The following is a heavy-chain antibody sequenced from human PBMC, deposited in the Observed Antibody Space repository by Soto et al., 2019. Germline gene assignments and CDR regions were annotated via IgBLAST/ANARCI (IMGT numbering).Heavy chain of an antibody. D-gene: IGHD2-21*01. Sequence: PSETLSLTCTVSGGSISSYYWSWIRQPPGKGLEWIGYIYYSGSTNYNPSLKSRVTISVDTSKNQFSLKLSSVTAADTAVYYCTRGGLWWWRDAFDIPGQGTMVTVSS. J-gene: IGHJ3*02. CDR3: TRGGLWWWRDAFDI. CDR1: GGSISSYY. V-gene: IGHV4-59*01. CDR2: IYYSGST.